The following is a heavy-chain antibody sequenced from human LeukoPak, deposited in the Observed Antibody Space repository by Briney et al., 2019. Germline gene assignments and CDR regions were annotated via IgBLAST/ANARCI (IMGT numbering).Heavy chain of an antibody. CDR2: ISSSGSTI. V-gene: IGHV3-11*01. CDR1: GFTFSDYY. D-gene: IGHD3-22*01. Sequence: PGGSLRLSCAASGFTFSDYYMSWIRQAPGKGLEWVSYISSSGSTIYYADSVKGRFTISRDNAKNSLYLQMNSLRAEDTAVYYCARDYYYDSSGYYYPAGIDYWGQGTLVTVSS. J-gene: IGHJ4*02. CDR3: ARDYYYDSSGYYYPAGIDY.